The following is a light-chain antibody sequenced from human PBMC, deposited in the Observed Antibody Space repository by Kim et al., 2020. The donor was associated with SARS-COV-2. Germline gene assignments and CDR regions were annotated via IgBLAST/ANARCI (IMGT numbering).Light chain of an antibody. CDR2: KAS. CDR1: QSISTS. CDR3: QQYSNYRT. J-gene: IGKJ1*01. V-gene: IGKV1-5*03. Sequence: DIQMTQSPSTLSSSVGDRVTITCRASQSISTSLAWYQQKPGKAPNLMIYKASTLESGVPSRFSGSGSGTEFTLTISSLQPDDFATYYCQQYSNYRTFGQGTKVDIK.